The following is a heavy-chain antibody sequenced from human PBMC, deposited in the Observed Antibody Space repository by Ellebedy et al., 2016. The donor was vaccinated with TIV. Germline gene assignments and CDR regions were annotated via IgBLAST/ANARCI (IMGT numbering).Heavy chain of an antibody. CDR2: VNHSGST. Sequence: MPSETLSLTCAVYGGSFSGYFWSWIRQSPGKGLDWIGDVNHSGSTNYNPSLKSRVTISVETSKNHFSLELSSLTAADTAVYYCASSSGWYGGARWFDPWGQGTLVTVSS. J-gene: IGHJ5*02. CDR1: GGSFSGYF. CDR3: ASSSGWYGGARWFDP. V-gene: IGHV4-34*01. D-gene: IGHD6-19*01.